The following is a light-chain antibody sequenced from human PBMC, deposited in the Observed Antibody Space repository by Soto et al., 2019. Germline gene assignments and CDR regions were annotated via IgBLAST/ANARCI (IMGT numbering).Light chain of an antibody. CDR1: QSVSGN. CDR2: AAS. Sequence: EIVMTQSPATLSVSPGERATLSCRASQSVSGNLAWYQQKPGQPPSLLIYAASTRATGISARFSGSGSGTDFTLTISSLQSEDFALYYCQQYNKWTLTFGGGTKVEIK. J-gene: IGKJ4*01. CDR3: QQYNKWTLT. V-gene: IGKV3-15*01.